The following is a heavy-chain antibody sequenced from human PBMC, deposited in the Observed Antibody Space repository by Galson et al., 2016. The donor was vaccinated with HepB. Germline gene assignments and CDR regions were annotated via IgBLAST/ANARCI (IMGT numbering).Heavy chain of an antibody. J-gene: IGHJ4*02. V-gene: IGHV3-30*04. D-gene: IGHD3-3*02. Sequence: SLRLSCAASGFTFSSYAMHWARQAPGRGLEWVALLSYDGHSKYYADSVKGRFTISRDISKNTLYLQMNSLRAEDTAVYYCARVGAFMEWSLGYWGQGTLVTVSS. CDR3: ARVGAFMEWSLGY. CDR1: GFTFSSYA. CDR2: LSYDGHSK.